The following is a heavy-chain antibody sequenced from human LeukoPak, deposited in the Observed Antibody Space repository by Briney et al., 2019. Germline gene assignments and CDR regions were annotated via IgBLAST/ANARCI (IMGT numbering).Heavy chain of an antibody. V-gene: IGHV3-7*03. CDR1: GFTFGKYW. D-gene: IGHD3-3*01. CDR2: IKLDGSEK. J-gene: IGHJ4*02. CDR3: ARDQYDTWSRRGNFDS. Sequence: GGSLRLSCVASGFTFGKYWMSWVRQAPGKGLEWVANIKLDGSEKNYVDSVKGRFTISRDDTKNSLYLQMNSLRAEDTAVFYCARDQYDTWSRRGNFDSWGQGTLVIVSS.